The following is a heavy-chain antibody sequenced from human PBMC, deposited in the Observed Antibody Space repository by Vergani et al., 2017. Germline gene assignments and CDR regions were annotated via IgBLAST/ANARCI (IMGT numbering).Heavy chain of an antibody. CDR2: TWYEGNNN. D-gene: IGHD2-2*02. CDR1: SFKLGDYG. Sequence: QVQLVESGGGVVQPGRSLRLSCTPSSFKLGDYGMHWVRQAPGRGLEWVSMTWYEGNNNYYADSLKGRFTISKDISKNTLYLQMNSLRGDDTAVYYCARETRYTPSSLDYWGQGTLVTVSS. CDR3: ARETRYTPSSLDY. J-gene: IGHJ4*02. V-gene: IGHV3-33*01.